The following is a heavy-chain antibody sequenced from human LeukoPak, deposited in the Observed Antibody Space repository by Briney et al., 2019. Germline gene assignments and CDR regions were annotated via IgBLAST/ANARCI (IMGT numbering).Heavy chain of an antibody. CDR2: IYTGGST. J-gene: IGHJ5*02. CDR1: GGSISSYY. CDR3: ARLHGNWFDP. V-gene: IGHV4-4*09. Sequence: PSETLSLTCTVSGGSISSYYWSWIRQPPGKGLEWIGYIYTGGSTNYNPSLKSQVTISVDTSKNQFSLKLSSVTAADTAVYYCARLHGNWFDPWGQGTLVTVSS.